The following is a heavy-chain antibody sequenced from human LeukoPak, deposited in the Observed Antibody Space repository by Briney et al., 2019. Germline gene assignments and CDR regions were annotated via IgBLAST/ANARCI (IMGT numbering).Heavy chain of an antibody. CDR2: INGGGNTT. CDR3: TKELHVAVAVAVYYYFYMDV. Sequence: PGGSLRLSCAASGFAFSSFAMGWVRQSPGKGLEWLSTINGGGNTTFYADSVKGRFTISRDNSKNTLYLHMDSLRPDDTAIYYCTKELHVAVAVAVYYYFYMDVWGRGAELTVSS. J-gene: IGHJ6*03. CDR1: GFAFSSFA. V-gene: IGHV3-23*01. D-gene: IGHD6-19*01.